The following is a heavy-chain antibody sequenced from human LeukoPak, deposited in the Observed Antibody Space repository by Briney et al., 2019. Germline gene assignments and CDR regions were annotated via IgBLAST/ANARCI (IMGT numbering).Heavy chain of an antibody. Sequence: SETLSLTCAVYGGSFSGYYWSWIRQPPGKGLEWIGEINHSGSTNYNPSLKSRVTISVDTSKNQFSLKLSSVTAADTAVYYRARGPPLYSSSWRARGAFDIWGQGTMVTVSS. V-gene: IGHV4-34*01. D-gene: IGHD6-13*01. CDR3: ARGPPLYSSSWRARGAFDI. CDR2: INHSGST. CDR1: GGSFSGYY. J-gene: IGHJ3*02.